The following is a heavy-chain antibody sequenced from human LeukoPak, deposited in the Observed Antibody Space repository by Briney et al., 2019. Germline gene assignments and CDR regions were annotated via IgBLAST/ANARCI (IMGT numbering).Heavy chain of an antibody. J-gene: IGHJ4*02. Sequence: GGSLRLSCAASGFTFSSYAMSWVRQAPGKGLEWVSAISGSGGSTYYADSVKGRFTISRDNSKNTPYLQMNSLRAEDTAVYYCATYDFWSGYSDIYYFDYWGQGTLVTVSS. CDR1: GFTFSSYA. V-gene: IGHV3-23*01. D-gene: IGHD3-3*01. CDR3: ATYDFWSGYSDIYYFDY. CDR2: ISGSGGST.